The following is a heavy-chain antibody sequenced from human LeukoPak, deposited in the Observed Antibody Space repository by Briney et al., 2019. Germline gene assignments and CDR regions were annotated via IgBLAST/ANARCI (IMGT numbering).Heavy chain of an antibody. Sequence: PGGSLRLSCAASGFTFSSYGIHWVRQAPGKGLEWVAFISYDGSDKSYADSVMGRFTISRDNSKNMLYLQMSSLRAEDTAVFYCARDVKISGNNWFDPWGQGTLVTVSS. V-gene: IGHV3-33*01. D-gene: IGHD1-26*01. CDR2: ISYDGSDK. CDR1: GFTFSSYG. J-gene: IGHJ5*02. CDR3: ARDVKISGNNWFDP.